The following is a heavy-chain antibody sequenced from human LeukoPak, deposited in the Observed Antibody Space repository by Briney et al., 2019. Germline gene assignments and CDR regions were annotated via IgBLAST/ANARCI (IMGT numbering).Heavy chain of an antibody. J-gene: IGHJ6*02. CDR3: ARGKWNHYGMDV. CDR2: TYYGPKWYN. Sequence: SQTPSLTCALSGDIVSSNSAAWNWIRQSPSRGLEWLGRTYYGPKWYNDYGVSVKSRITINADTSKNQFSLQLNSVTPEDTAVYYCARGKWNHYGMDVWGQGTTVTVSS. CDR1: GDIVSSNSAA. D-gene: IGHD1-1*01. V-gene: IGHV6-1*01.